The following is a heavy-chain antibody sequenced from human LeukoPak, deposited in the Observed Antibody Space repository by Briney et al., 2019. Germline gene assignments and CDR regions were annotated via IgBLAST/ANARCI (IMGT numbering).Heavy chain of an antibody. J-gene: IGHJ4*02. CDR1: GFTFSSYA. CDR3: AKRDDFWSGYYVY. V-gene: IGHV3-23*01. CDR2: ISGSGGST. D-gene: IGHD3-3*01. Sequence: QAGGSLRLSCAASGFTFSSYAMSWVRQAPGKGLEWVSAISGSGGSTYYADSVKGRFTISRDNSKNTLYLQMNSLRAEDTAVYYCAKRDDFWSGYYVYWGQGTLVTVSS.